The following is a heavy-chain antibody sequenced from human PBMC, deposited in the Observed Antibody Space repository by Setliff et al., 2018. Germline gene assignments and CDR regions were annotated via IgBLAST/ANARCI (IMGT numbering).Heavy chain of an antibody. CDR1: GESFSGHY. CDR3: ARTKNHYYYYMDV. V-gene: IGHV4-34*01. Sequence: SETLSLTCAVYGESFSGHYWSWIRQPPGKGLEWIGEINHSGSTNYNPSLKSRVTISVDTSKNQFSLKLTSVTAADTAVYYCARTKNHYYYYMDVWGKGTTVTVSS. CDR2: INHSGST. J-gene: IGHJ6*03.